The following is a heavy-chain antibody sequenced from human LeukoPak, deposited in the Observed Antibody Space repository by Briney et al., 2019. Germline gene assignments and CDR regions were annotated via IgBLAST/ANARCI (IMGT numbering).Heavy chain of an antibody. CDR2: ISSSGDTI. V-gene: IGHV3-11*01. D-gene: IGHD3-16*02. CDR1: GFTFSDYY. J-gene: IGHJ6*03. CDR3: ARDVTPYYYMDV. Sequence: GGSLRLSCAASGFTFSDYYMNWIRQAPGKGLEWVSYISSSGDTIYYADSVKGRFTISSDNAKNSLYLQMNSLRAEDTAVYYCARDVTPYYYMDVWGKGTTVTISS.